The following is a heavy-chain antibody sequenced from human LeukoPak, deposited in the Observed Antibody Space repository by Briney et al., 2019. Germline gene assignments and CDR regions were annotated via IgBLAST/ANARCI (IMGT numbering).Heavy chain of an antibody. J-gene: IGHJ4*02. V-gene: IGHV3-7*05. CDR1: GFIFSSYW. CDR3: ARAYGDYPVRGLGLDY. CDR2: INQDGGEK. Sequence: GGSLRPSCAAAGFIFSSYWMSWVRQAQGKGLGWVAKINQDGGEKHYVDSVKGRFTSSRDNAKSSLHLQMNSLRAEDTAVYYCARAYGDYPVRGLGLDYWGQGTLVSVSS. D-gene: IGHD4-17*01.